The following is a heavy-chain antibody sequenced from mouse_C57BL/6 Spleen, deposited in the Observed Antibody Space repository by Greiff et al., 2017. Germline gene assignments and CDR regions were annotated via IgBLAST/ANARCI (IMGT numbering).Heavy chain of an antibody. CDR2: ISSGGDYI. J-gene: IGHJ4*01. D-gene: IGHD6-1*01. V-gene: IGHV5-9-1*02. Sequence: DVMLVESGEGLVKPGGSLKLSCAASGFTFSSYAMSWVRQTPEKRLEWVAYISSGGDYIYYADTVKGRFTISRDNARNTLYLQMSSLKSEDTAMYYCTRDKGQDPMDYWGQGTSVTVSS. CDR3: TRDKGQDPMDY. CDR1: GFTFSSYA.